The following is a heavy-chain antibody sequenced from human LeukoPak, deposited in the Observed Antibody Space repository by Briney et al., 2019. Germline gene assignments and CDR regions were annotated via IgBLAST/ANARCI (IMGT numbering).Heavy chain of an antibody. V-gene: IGHV4-59*01. J-gene: IGHJ4*02. CDR3: ARAGYGDYLFDY. CDR2: LRYSGNT. Sequence: SETLSLTCTVSGDSITSRSYWSWIRQPPGKGLEWIGYLRYSGNTNHNSSLKGRVTISLDTSKNQFSLILSSVTAADTAIYFCARAGYGDYLFDYWGQGTLVTVSS. D-gene: IGHD4-17*01. CDR1: GDSITSRSY.